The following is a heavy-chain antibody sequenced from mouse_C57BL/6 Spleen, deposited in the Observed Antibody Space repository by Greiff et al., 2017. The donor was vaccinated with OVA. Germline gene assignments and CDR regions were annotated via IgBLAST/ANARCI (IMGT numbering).Heavy chain of an antibody. CDR3: TYYGGAY. J-gene: IGHJ3*01. CDR1: GFNIKDDY. Sequence: EVKLQQSGAELVRPGASVKLSCTASGFNIKDDYMHWVKQRPEQGLEWIGWIDPENGDTEYASKFQGKATITADTSSNTAYLQLSSLTSEDTAVYYCTYYGGAYWGQGTLVTVSA. D-gene: IGHD1-1*01. CDR2: IDPENGDT. V-gene: IGHV14-4*01.